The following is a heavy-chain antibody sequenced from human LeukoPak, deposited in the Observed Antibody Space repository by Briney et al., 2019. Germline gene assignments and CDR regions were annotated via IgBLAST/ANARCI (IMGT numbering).Heavy chain of an antibody. V-gene: IGHV3-30-3*01. CDR1: RFTFSSYA. CDR2: ISYDGSNK. J-gene: IGHJ4*02. Sequence: GGSLRLSCAASRFTFSSYAMHWVRQAPGKGLEWVAVISYDGSNKYYADSVKGRFTISRDNSKNTLYLQMNSLRAEDTAVYYCARDWTSTPNGSGSLDYWGQGTLVTVSS. CDR3: ARDWTSTPNGSGSLDY. D-gene: IGHD3-10*01.